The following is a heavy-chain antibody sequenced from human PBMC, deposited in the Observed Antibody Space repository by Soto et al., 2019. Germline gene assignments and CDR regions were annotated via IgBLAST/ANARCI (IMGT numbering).Heavy chain of an antibody. D-gene: IGHD6-19*01. CDR3: ARAVADYYYYYYMDV. V-gene: IGHV4-39*01. CDR2: IYYSGST. J-gene: IGHJ6*03. CDR1: GGSISSSSYY. Sequence: SETLSLTCTVSGGSISSSSYYWGWIRQPPGKGLEWIGSIYYSGSTYYNPSLKSRVTISVDTSKNQFSLKLSSVTAADTAVYYCARAVADYYYYYYMDVWGKGTTVTV.